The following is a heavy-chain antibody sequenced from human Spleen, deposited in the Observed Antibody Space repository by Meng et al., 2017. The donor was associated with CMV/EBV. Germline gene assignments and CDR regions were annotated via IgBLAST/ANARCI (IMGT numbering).Heavy chain of an antibody. CDR3: AKDLYSYGYSYFDY. CDR1: GFIFSNYY. V-gene: IGHV3-23*01. D-gene: IGHD5-18*01. J-gene: IGHJ4*02. Sequence: GESLKISCAASGFIFSNYYMNWVRQAPGKGLEWVSAISNSGGNTYYADSVKGRFTISRDNSKNTLYLQMNSLRAEDTAVYYCAKDLYSYGYSYFDYWGQGTLVTVSS. CDR2: ISNSGGNT.